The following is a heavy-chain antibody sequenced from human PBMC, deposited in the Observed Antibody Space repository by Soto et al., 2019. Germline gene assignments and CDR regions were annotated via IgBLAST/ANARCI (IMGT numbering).Heavy chain of an antibody. CDR1: GFTFSDSA. J-gene: IGHJ2*01. Sequence: QLVESGGGLVQPGGSLKLSCAASGFTFSDSALHWVRQASGKGLEWVARIRNKVNNYATIYAASVKGRFSISRDDSKSTAYLHLNSLKTEDMAVYYCARPNDNGDYDWYFDLWGRGTPVTVSS. CDR3: ARPNDNGDYDWYFDL. D-gene: IGHD4-17*01. V-gene: IGHV3-73*02. CDR2: IRNKVNNYAT.